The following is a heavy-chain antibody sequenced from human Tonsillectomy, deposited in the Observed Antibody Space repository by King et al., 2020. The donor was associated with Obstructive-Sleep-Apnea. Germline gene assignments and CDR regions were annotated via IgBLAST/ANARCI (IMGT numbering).Heavy chain of an antibody. V-gene: IGHV3-30*04. CDR3: AGQLELPYYYYVMDV. CDR2: ISYDGGNK. J-gene: IGHJ6*02. CDR1: GFTFSSYA. D-gene: IGHD1-7*01. Sequence: VQLVQSGGGAVQPGRSLRLSCVVSGFTFSSYAMHWVRQAPGKGLEWVAVISYDGGNKYYADSVKGRFTISRDNSKDTRYLQMNNLRPEDTAVFYCAGQLELPYYYYVMDVWGQGTTVTVSS.